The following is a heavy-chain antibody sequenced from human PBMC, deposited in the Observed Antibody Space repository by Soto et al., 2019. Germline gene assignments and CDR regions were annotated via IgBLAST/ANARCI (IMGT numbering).Heavy chain of an antibody. V-gene: IGHV2-5*02. J-gene: IGHJ4*02. CDR3: AHISPYYDILTGSQALNYFDY. CDR2: IYWDDDK. CDR1: GFSLSTSGVG. D-gene: IGHD3-9*01. Sequence: QITLKESGPTLVKPTQTLTLTCTFSGFSLSTSGVGVGWIRQPPGKALEWLALIYWDDDKRYSPSLKSRLTIPNDTSTNQVVLTMTIMDPVDTATFYFAHISPYYDILTGSQALNYFDYWGQGTLVTVSS.